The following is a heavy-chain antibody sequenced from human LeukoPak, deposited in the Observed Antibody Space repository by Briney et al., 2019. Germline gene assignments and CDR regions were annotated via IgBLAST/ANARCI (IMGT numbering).Heavy chain of an antibody. CDR3: ARASPPIFPHSSGWYKETGEIDY. CDR1: CYSISSGYY. D-gene: IGHD6-19*01. CDR2: IYHSGST. J-gene: IGHJ4*02. V-gene: IGHV4-38-2*02. Sequence: SETLSLTCTVSCYSISSGYYWGWIRQPPGKGLEWIGSIYHSGSTYYNPSLKSRVTISVDTSKNQFSLKLSSVTAADTAVYYCARASPPIFPHSSGWYKETGEIDYWGQGTLVTVSS.